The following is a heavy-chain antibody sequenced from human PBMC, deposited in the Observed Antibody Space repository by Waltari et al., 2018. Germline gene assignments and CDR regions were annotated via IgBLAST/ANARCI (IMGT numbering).Heavy chain of an antibody. J-gene: IGHJ6*03. D-gene: IGHD3-10*01. CDR2: IFSNDEK. V-gene: IGHV2-26*01. CDR1: GFSLSNARMG. Sequence: QVTLKESGPVLVKHTETLTLTCTVSGFSLSNARMGVSWIPQPPGKALEWLAHIFSNDEKSYSTSLKSRLTISKDTSKSQVVLTMTNMDPVDTATYYCARIWGRESYYYYYMDVWGKGTTVTVSS. CDR3: ARIWGRESYYYYYMDV.